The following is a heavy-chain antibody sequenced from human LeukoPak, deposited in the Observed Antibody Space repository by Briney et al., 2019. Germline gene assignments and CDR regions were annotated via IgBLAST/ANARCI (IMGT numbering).Heavy chain of an antibody. V-gene: IGHV3-53*01. CDR1: GFTVSSNY. D-gene: IGHD6-13*01. J-gene: IGHJ3*02. Sequence: PGGSLRLSCAASGFTVSSNYMSWVRQAPGKGQEWVSVIYSGGSTYYADSVKGRFTISRDNSKNTLYLQMNSLRAEDTAVYYCASEQQLVDDAFDIWGQGTMVTVSS. CDR2: IYSGGST. CDR3: ASEQQLVDDAFDI.